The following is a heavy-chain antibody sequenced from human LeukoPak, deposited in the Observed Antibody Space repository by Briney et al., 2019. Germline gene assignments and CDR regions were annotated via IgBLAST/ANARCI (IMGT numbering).Heavy chain of an antibody. CDR1: GFTFSSYA. CDR2: ISSDGSTK. V-gene: IGHV3-30-3*01. Sequence: GGSLRLSCVASGFTFSSYAMHWVRQAPGKGLEWVAVISSDGSTKYYADSVKGRSTISRDNSKNTLYLEMNSLRAEDTAVYYCARSNGGPFEYWGQGTLVTVSS. CDR3: ARSNGGPFEY. D-gene: IGHD4-23*01. J-gene: IGHJ4*02.